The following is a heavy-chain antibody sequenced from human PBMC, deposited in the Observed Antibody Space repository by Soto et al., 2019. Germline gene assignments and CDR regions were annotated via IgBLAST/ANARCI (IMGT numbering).Heavy chain of an antibody. V-gene: IGHV2-5*02. Sequence: QITLKESGPTLVKPTQTLTLTCTFSGFSLSNSGVGVGWIRQPPGKALEWLALIYWDNDKRYSPSLKNRLTITKDTSKTLVVLTINDMDPVDTATYYCAHRYCSGGSCPFDYWGQGTLVTVSS. J-gene: IGHJ4*02. CDR1: GFSLSNSGVG. D-gene: IGHD2-15*01. CDR3: AHRYCSGGSCPFDY. CDR2: IYWDNDK.